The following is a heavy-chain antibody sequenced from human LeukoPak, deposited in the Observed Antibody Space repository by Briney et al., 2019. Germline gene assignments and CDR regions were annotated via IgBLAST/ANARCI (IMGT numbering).Heavy chain of an antibody. V-gene: IGHV3-48*01. D-gene: IGHD2-15*01. CDR3: ASGYCSAGSCHNFDY. CDR2: ISSTSGTI. Sequence: GGSLRLSCAASGFTFSTYSMNWVRQAPGKGLEWVSYISSTSGTIYYADSVKGRFTLSRDNAKSSLYLQMNSLRAEDTAVYYCASGYCSAGSCHNFDYWGQGTLVTVSS. CDR1: GFTFSTYS. J-gene: IGHJ4*02.